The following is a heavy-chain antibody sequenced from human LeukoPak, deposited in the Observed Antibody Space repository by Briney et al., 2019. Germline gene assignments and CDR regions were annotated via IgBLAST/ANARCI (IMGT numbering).Heavy chain of an antibody. D-gene: IGHD3-10*01. CDR1: GYTFTSYD. J-gene: IGHJ6*03. V-gene: IGHV1-8*03. CDR2: MNPNSGNT. Sequence: AASVKVSCKASGYTFTSYDINWVRQATGQGLEWMGWMNPNSGNTGYAQKFQGRVTITRNTSISTAYMELSSLRSEDTAVYYCARGGATVRYYYYMDVWGKGTTVTVSS. CDR3: ARGGATVRYYYYMDV.